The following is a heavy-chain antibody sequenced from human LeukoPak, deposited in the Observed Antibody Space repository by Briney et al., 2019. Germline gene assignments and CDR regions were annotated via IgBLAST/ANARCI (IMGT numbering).Heavy chain of an antibody. J-gene: IGHJ6*02. V-gene: IGHV3-7*01. Sequence: HPGGSLRLSCEGSGFTFSTYWMSWVRQAPGKGLEWVANIKQDGSERDYVDSVKGRFTISRDNAKNSLYLQMDSLRAEDTAVYHCARELLWFGGGGVDVWGQGTTVTVSS. CDR1: GFTFSTYW. D-gene: IGHD3-10*01. CDR2: IKQDGSER. CDR3: ARELLWFGGGGVDV.